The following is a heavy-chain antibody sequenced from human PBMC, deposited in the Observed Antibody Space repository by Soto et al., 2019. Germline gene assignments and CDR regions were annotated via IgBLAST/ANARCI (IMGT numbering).Heavy chain of an antibody. Sequence: GGSLRLSCAASGFTFSNAWMSWVRQAPGKGLEWVGRIKSKTDGGTTDYAAPVKGRFTISRDDSKNTLYLQMNSLKTEDTAVYYCTTDYDYIWGSYRSPYYFDYWGQGTLVTVSS. J-gene: IGHJ4*02. V-gene: IGHV3-15*01. D-gene: IGHD3-16*02. CDR1: GFTFSNAW. CDR3: TTDYDYIWGSYRSPYYFDY. CDR2: IKSKTDGGTT.